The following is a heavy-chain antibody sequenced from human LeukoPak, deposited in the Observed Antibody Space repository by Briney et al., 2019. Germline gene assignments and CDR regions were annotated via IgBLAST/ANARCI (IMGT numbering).Heavy chain of an antibody. Sequence: GGSLRLSCAASGFTFSSYAMSWVRQAPGKGLEWVSAISGSGGNTYYADSVKGRFTISRDNSKNTLYLQMNSLKTEDTAVYYCTTAQWELLGDWGQGTLVTVSS. CDR3: TTAQWELLGD. V-gene: IGHV3-23*01. CDR2: ISGSGGNT. J-gene: IGHJ4*02. CDR1: GFTFSSYA. D-gene: IGHD1-26*01.